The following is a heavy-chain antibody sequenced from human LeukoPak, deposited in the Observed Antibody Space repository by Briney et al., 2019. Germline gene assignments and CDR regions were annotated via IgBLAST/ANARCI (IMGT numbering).Heavy chain of an antibody. J-gene: IGHJ4*02. CDR2: IYPGDSDT. D-gene: IGHD2-8*02. Sequence: GESLKISCKVSGYTFSSNWIGWVRQIPGKGLEWMGIIYPGDSDTRYSPSFQGQVTISADKSISTAYLQWSSLKASDTAMYYCARSTGETGPFDYWGQGTLVTVSS. CDR1: GYTFSSNW. V-gene: IGHV5-51*01. CDR3: ARSTGETGPFDY.